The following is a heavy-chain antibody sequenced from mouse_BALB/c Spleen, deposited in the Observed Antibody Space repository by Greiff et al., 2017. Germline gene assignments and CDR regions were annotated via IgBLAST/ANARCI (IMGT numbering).Heavy chain of an antibody. CDR3: ARSGMITTYWFAY. J-gene: IGHJ3*01. Sequence: QVQLQQSGAELVRPGTSVKVSCKASGYAFTNYLIEWVKQRPGQGLEWIGVINPGSGGTNYNEKFKGKATLTADKSSSTAYMQLSSLTSDDSAVYFCARSGMITTYWFAYWGQGTLVTVSA. D-gene: IGHD2-4*01. CDR1: GYAFTNYL. CDR2: INPGSGGT. V-gene: IGHV1-54*01.